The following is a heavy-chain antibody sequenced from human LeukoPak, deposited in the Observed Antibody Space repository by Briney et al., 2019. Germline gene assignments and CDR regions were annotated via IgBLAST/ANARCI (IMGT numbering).Heavy chain of an antibody. CDR1: GGSFSGHY. CDR3: ARLILWFGELLPD. J-gene: IGHJ4*02. Sequence: SETLSLTCAVYGGSFSGHYWSWIRQPPGKGLEWIGEINHSGSTNYNPSLKSRVTISVDTSKNQFSLKLSSVTAADTAVYYCARLILWFGELLPDWGQGTLVTVSS. CDR2: INHSGST. V-gene: IGHV4-34*01. D-gene: IGHD3-10*01.